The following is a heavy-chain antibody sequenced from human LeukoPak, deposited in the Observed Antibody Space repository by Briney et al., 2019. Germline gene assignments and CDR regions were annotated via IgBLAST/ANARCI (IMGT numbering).Heavy chain of an antibody. CDR1: GYTFSDYF. J-gene: IGHJ4*02. V-gene: IGHV1-2*02. Sequence: GASVKVSCKASGYTFSDYFMHWVRQAPGQGLEWVGWINPKSGDANSAQKFQGRVTMNRDTSISTGYMELSSLRSDDTAIYYCARDRYGDGFAFFDYWGQGTLVTVSS. CDR3: ARDRYGDGFAFFDY. CDR2: INPKSGDA. D-gene: IGHD5-24*01.